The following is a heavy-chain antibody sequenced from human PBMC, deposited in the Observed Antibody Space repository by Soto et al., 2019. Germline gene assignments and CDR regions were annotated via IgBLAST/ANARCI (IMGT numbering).Heavy chain of an antibody. Sequence: AGGSLRLSCAPAGFTFSIFTIHWVRQAPGRGLEWISSISSGATYINYADSVRGRFTISRDDAQNSLSLQMNSLRADDTAVYYCARGFCSGGNCYHGLDVWGRGTTVTVSS. CDR1: GFTFSIFT. J-gene: IGHJ6*02. D-gene: IGHD2-21*01. CDR2: ISSGATYI. V-gene: IGHV3-21*01. CDR3: ARGFCSGGNCYHGLDV.